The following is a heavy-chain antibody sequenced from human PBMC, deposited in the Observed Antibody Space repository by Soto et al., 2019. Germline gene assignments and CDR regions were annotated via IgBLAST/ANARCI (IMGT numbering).Heavy chain of an antibody. CDR3: ARAPIDF. J-gene: IGHJ4*02. Sequence: GGSLRLSCVVSGFSFDIYGMNWVRQAPGKGLEWISFISSTSSSINYADSMKGRFTVSRDNAKNSLYLHMNSLRAEDTAVYFCARAPIDFWGRGNLSPSPQ. CDR1: GFSFDIYG. V-gene: IGHV3-21*01. CDR2: ISSTSSSI.